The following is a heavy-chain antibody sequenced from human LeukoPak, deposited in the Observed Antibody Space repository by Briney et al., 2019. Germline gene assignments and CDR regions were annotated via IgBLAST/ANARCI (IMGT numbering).Heavy chain of an antibody. CDR2: INPNSGGT. J-gene: IGHJ4*02. CDR1: GGTFSNYA. V-gene: IGHV1-2*02. D-gene: IGHD4-23*01. CDR3: ASLADYGGNSDSIFDY. Sequence: ASVKVSCKASGGTFSNYAISWVRQAPGQGLEWMGWINPNSGGTNYAQKFQGRVTMTRDTSISTAYMGLNRLRSDDTAVYYCASLADYGGNSDSIFDYWGQGTLVTVSS.